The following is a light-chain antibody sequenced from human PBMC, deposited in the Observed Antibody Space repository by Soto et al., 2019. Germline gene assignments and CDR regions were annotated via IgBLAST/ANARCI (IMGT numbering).Light chain of an antibody. CDR1: QSVSSN. Sequence: EVVMTQSPATLSVPPGERATLSCRASQSVSSNLAWYQQKHGQAPRLLIYGASTRATGIPARFSGSGSGTEFTLTISSLQSEDFAVYYCQQYDNWPPITFGQGTRLEIK. CDR3: QQYDNWPPIT. CDR2: GAS. V-gene: IGKV3-15*01. J-gene: IGKJ5*01.